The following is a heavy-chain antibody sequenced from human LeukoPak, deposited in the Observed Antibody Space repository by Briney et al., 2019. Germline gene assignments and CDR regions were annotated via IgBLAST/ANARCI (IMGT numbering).Heavy chain of an antibody. CDR1: GGTFSSYA. CDR2: IIPIFGTA. CDR3: ARDRRYCCGGSCYLPYDLDY. D-gene: IGHD2-15*01. J-gene: IGHJ4*02. Sequence: ASVKVSCKASGGTFSSYAISWVRQAPGQGLEWMGGIIPIFGTANYAQKFQGRVTITADESTSTAYMELSSLRSEDTAVYYCARDRRYCCGGSCYLPYDLDYWGQGTLVTVSS. V-gene: IGHV1-69*01.